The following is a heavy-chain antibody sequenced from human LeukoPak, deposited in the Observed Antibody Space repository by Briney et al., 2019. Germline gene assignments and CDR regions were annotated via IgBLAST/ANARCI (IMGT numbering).Heavy chain of an antibody. J-gene: IGHJ5*02. Sequence: PGGSLRLSCAASGFTFDDYAMHWVRQAPGKGLEWVSLISGDGGSTYYADPVKGRFTISRDNSKNSLYLQMNSLRTEDTALYYCAKDGVEMATIGWFDPWGQGTLVTVSS. D-gene: IGHD5-24*01. CDR1: GFTFDDYA. V-gene: IGHV3-43*02. CDR3: AKDGVEMATIGWFDP. CDR2: ISGDGGST.